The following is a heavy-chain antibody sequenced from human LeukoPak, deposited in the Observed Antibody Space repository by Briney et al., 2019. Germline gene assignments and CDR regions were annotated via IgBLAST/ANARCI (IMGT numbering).Heavy chain of an antibody. Sequence: GASVKVSCKASGHTFTSYGISWVRQAPGQGLEWMGWISAYNGNTNYAQKLQGRVTMTTDTSTSTAYMERRSLRSDDTAVYYCASSSWWGYGDYGVCDYWGQGTLVTVSP. D-gene: IGHD4-17*01. CDR1: GHTFTSYG. J-gene: IGHJ4*02. V-gene: IGHV1-18*01. CDR2: ISAYNGNT. CDR3: ASSSWWGYGDYGVCDY.